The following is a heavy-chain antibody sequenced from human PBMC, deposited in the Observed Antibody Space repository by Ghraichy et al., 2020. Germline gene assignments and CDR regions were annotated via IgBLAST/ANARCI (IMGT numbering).Heavy chain of an antibody. CDR1: GFTFSNYA. D-gene: IGHD6-13*01. V-gene: IGHV3-30*04. J-gene: IGHJ4*02. Sequence: LSLTCAASGFTFSNYAMHWVRQAPGKGLEWVAFISDDGSTKYYADSVKGRFTISRDNSKNTLYLQMNSLRGEDTAVYFCARDPLAAAGSDYWGQGTLVTVSS. CDR3: ARDPLAAAGSDY. CDR2: ISDDGSTK.